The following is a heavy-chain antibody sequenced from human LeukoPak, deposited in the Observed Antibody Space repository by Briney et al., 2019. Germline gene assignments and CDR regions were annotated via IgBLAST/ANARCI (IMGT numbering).Heavy chain of an antibody. CDR1: GYSFTSYW. CDR2: IYPGDSDI. J-gene: IGHJ6*02. V-gene: IGHV5-51*01. D-gene: IGHD6-19*01. Sequence: GESLKISCKGSGYSFTSYWIGWVRQMPGRGLEWMGIIYPGDSDIRYSPSFEGQVIISVDRSINTAYLQWDSLKASDTAIYYCARIRRSSGWSYYYYYGMDVWGQGTTVTVSS. CDR3: ARIRRSSGWSYYYYYGMDV.